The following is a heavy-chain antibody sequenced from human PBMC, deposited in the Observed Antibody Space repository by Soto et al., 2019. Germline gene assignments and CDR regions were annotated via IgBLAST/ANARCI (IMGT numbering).Heavy chain of an antibody. Sequence: EYLKLSREGSGYSFPSYWIDRVRQMPGKGLELMGRIDPSDSYTNYSPSFQGHVTISADKSISTAYLQWSSLKASDTAMYYCARDPSNAMTTRRNWYYGMDVWGQGTTVTVSS. CDR1: GYSFPSYW. D-gene: IGHD4-17*01. CDR3: ARDPSNAMTTRRNWYYGMDV. V-gene: IGHV5-10-1*01. CDR2: IDPSDSYT. J-gene: IGHJ6*02.